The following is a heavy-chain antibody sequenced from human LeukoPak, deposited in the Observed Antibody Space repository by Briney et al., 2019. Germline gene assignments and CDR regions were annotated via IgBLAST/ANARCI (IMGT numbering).Heavy chain of an antibody. J-gene: IGHJ4*02. CDR3: AKALGRSVQDYFDY. V-gene: IGHV3-23*01. CDR1: GFTFSSYT. D-gene: IGHD1-1*01. CDR2: ITTSDGNT. Sequence: PGGSLRLSCAASGFTFSSYTMSWVRQAPGKGLEWVSTITTSDGNTYYADSVKGRFTVSRDNSKNTLFLQMNSLRAEDTAVYYCAKALGRSVQDYFDYWGQGTLVTVSS.